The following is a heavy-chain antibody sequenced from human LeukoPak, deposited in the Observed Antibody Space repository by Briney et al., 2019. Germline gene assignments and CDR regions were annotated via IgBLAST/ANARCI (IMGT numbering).Heavy chain of an antibody. J-gene: IGHJ4*02. CDR2: ISSGSSYI. CDR3: ASERYNWNYAFDY. V-gene: IGHV3-21*01. Sequence: GGSLRLSCAASGFTFSSSSMNWVRQAPGKGLEWVSYISSGSSYIYYADPLKGRFTVSRDNAKNSLYLQMNSLRAEDTAVYYCASERYNWNYAFDYWGQGILVTVSS. D-gene: IGHD1-7*01. CDR1: GFTFSSSS.